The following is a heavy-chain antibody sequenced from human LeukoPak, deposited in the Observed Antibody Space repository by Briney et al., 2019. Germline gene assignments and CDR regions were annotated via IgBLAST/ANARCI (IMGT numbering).Heavy chain of an antibody. CDR3: ARASYSYDINGWVPFDY. V-gene: IGHV4-59*08. CDR1: GGSISDYF. J-gene: IGHJ4*02. CDR2: MYYSGST. Sequence: SETLSLTCTVSGGSISDYFWSWIRQPPGKGLEWIGYMYYSGSTNYNPSFKSRVTISGDTSKNQFSLRLSSVTAADTAVYYCARASYSYDINGWVPFDYWGQGTLVTVSS. D-gene: IGHD3-22*01.